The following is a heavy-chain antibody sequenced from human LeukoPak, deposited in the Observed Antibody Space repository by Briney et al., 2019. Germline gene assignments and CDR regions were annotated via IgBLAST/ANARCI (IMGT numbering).Heavy chain of an antibody. Sequence: GGSLRLSCAASGFTFSSYAMSWVRQAPGKGLEWVSAISGSGGSTYYADSVKGRFTISRDNSKNTLYLQMNSLRAEDTAVYYCAKDRIVVVVAATDYYFDYWGQGTLVTVSS. CDR2: ISGSGGST. J-gene: IGHJ4*02. V-gene: IGHV3-23*01. CDR3: AKDRIVVVVAATDYYFDY. CDR1: GFTFSSYA. D-gene: IGHD2-15*01.